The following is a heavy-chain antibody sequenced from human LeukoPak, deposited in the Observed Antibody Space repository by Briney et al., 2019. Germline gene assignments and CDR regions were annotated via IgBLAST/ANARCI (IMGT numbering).Heavy chain of an antibody. CDR2: IWNDGSNK. D-gene: IGHD5-24*01. Sequence: PGRSLRLSCAASGFTFSSYGMHWVRQAPGEGLEWLATIWNDGSNKYYVDSVKGRFTISRDNSKNTLNLQMNSLRAEDTAVYYCAKDLRGDGYNYDYWGQGTLVTVST. J-gene: IGHJ4*02. CDR3: AKDLRGDGYNYDY. CDR1: GFTFSSYG. V-gene: IGHV3-33*06.